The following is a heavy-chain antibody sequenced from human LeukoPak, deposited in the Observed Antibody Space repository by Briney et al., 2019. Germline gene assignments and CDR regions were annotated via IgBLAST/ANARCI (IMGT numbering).Heavy chain of an antibody. D-gene: IGHD5-12*01. CDR3: AGSGYDYLASFDY. V-gene: IGHV3-7*01. CDR1: GFTFGSYW. CDR2: IKQDGSEK. J-gene: IGHJ4*02. Sequence: GGSMRLSCAASGFTFGSYWMSWVRQAPGKGLEWVANIKQDGSEKYYVDSVKGRLTISRDNAKNSLYLQMNSLRAEDTAVYYCAGSGYDYLASFDYWGQGTLVTVSS.